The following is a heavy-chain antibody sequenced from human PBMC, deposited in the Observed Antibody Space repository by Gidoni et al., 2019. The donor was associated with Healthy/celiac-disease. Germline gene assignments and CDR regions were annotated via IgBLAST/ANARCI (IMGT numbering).Heavy chain of an antibody. CDR2: ISWNSGSI. V-gene: IGHV3-9*01. D-gene: IGHD3-10*01. CDR3: AKDMRPVLLWFGELSGAFDI. Sequence: EVQLVESGGGLVQPGRSRGLSCAASGFAFDAHAVPWVRQAPGKGMEWVSGISWNSGSIGYADSVKGRFTISRDNAKNSLYLQMNSLRAEDTALYYCAKDMRPVLLWFGELSGAFDIWGQGTMVPVSS. CDR1: GFAFDAHA. J-gene: IGHJ3*02.